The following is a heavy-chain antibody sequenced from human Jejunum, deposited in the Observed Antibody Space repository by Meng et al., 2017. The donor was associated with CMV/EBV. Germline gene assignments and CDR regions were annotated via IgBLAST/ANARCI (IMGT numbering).Heavy chain of an antibody. J-gene: IGHJ4*02. Sequence: QVQXVESGXXXVKPGGSXRLSCAASGFTYSDSYMTWIRQAPGMGLGWFSYISGSSSDISYADSVKGRFTISRDNAKSSLYLQMNNLRAEDTAVYYCAKGSGRDGSSYWGLGTLVTVSS. CDR2: ISGSSSDI. CDR3: AKGSGRDGSSY. CDR1: GFTYSDSY. V-gene: IGHV3-11*06. D-gene: IGHD5-18*01.